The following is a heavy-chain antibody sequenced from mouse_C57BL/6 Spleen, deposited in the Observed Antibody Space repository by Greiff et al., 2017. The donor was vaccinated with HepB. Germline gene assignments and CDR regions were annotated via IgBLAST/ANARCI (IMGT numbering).Heavy chain of an antibody. CDR2: ISSGGSYT. Sequence: EVQRVESGGDLVKPGASLKLSCAASGFTFSSYGMSWVRQTPDKRLEWVATISSGGSYTYYTDSVKGRFTVSRDNAKNTLYLQMSSLTSEDTAMYYYAMEDNYAMDYWGQGTSVTVSS. J-gene: IGHJ4*01. CDR1: GFTFSSYG. V-gene: IGHV5-6*01. CDR3: AMEDNYAMDY.